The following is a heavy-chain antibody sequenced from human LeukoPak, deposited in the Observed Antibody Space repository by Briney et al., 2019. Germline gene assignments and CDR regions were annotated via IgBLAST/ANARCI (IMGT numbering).Heavy chain of an antibody. V-gene: IGHV4-34*01. CDR1: GGSFSGYY. CDR2: INHSAST. Sequence: SETLSLTCAVYGGSFSGYYWSWLRQPPGKGLEWIGEINHSASTNYNPSLKSRVTISVDTSKNQFSLTLSSVTAADTAVYYCARGGQWLVTWYFDYWGQGTLVTVSS. J-gene: IGHJ4*02. CDR3: ARGGQWLVTWYFDY. D-gene: IGHD6-19*01.